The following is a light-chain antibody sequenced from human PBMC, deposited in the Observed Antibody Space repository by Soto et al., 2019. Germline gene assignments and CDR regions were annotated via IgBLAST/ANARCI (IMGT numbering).Light chain of an antibody. CDR1: QSVSSN. J-gene: IGKJ1*01. CDR3: QQYNNGWT. CDR2: GAS. Sequence: EIVMTQSPATLSVSPGERATLSCRATQSVSSNLAWYQQKPGQAPRLLIYGASTRATGLPARFSGSGSGTEFTLNISSLQPEDFAVYYCQQYNNGWTFCQGTKVEIK. V-gene: IGKV3-15*01.